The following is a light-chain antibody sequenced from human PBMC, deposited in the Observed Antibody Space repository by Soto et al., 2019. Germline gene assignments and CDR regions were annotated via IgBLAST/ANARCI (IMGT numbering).Light chain of an antibody. Sequence: QSALTQPASVSGSPGQSITISCTGTSTDPATYDLVSWYQQHPGKVPQLIIYEVAKRPSGVSARFSGSQSGDTASLTISGLQTADEAYYYCCSRLFGGGTKLTVL. J-gene: IGLJ2*01. CDR1: STDPATYDL. CDR3: CSRL. CDR2: EVA. V-gene: IGLV2-23*02.